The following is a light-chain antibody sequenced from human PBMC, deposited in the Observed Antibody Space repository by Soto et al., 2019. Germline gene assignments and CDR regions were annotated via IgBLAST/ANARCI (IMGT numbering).Light chain of an antibody. CDR3: EQYGRSLI. Sequence: EIVLTQSPGTLSLSPGARATLFCRASQSVSSSYLAWYQQRLGQAPRLLIYGASNRAPGILDRFSGSGSGTDFSLSITGRGPEDFAMYFCEQYGRSLIFGPGTKVDIK. J-gene: IGKJ3*01. V-gene: IGKV3-20*01. CDR1: QSVSSSY. CDR2: GAS.